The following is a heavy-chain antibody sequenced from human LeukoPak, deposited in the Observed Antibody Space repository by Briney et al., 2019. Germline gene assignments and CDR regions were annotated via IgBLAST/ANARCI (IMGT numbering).Heavy chain of an antibody. Sequence: SETLSLTCAVSGGPFSGYFWSWIRQSSGKGLEWIGEIHNSGTTNYNPSLNSQVTISEDTSKNQFYLNLSSVTAADTAVYYCARRYYYNVGSFPFDFWGQGTLVTVSS. CDR1: GGPFSGYF. CDR3: ARRYYYNVGSFPFDF. J-gene: IGHJ4*02. CDR2: IHNSGTT. D-gene: IGHD2/OR15-2a*01. V-gene: IGHV4-34*01.